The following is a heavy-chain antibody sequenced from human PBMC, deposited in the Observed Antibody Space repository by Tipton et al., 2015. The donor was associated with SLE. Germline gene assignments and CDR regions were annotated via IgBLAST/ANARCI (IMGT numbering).Heavy chain of an antibody. V-gene: IGHV4-39*07. CDR1: GDSINSNNFF. Sequence: TLSLTCTVSGDSINSNNFFWGWIRQSPEQELEWIGSVFFSGATYYSPSLKSRVTISLDASKNHFSLKMTFVTAADTAVYYCARETVTGAITLWGQGTLVTVSS. CDR2: VFFSGAT. CDR3: ARETVTGAITL. J-gene: IGHJ4*02. D-gene: IGHD1-20*01.